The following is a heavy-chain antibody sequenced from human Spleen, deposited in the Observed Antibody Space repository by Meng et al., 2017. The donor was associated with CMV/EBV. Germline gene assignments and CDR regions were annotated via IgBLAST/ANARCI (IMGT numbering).Heavy chain of an antibody. V-gene: IGHV3-30*04. CDR1: GFSYSNYS. CDR3: ANSGLAGCMR. Sequence: GESLKISCAASGFSYSNYSMHWVRQAPGKGLEWVAFISYDGSKIKYADSVKGRFTISRDNARNSLFLQMDTLRAEDTAVYYCANSGLAGCMRWGQGTLVTVSS. CDR2: ISYDGSKI. J-gene: IGHJ4*02. D-gene: IGHD2-8*01.